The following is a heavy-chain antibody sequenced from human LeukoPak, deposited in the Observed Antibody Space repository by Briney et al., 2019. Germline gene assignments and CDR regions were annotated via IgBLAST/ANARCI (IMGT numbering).Heavy chain of an antibody. Sequence: GASVKVSCKASGYTFTGYYMHWVRQAPGQGLEWMGWINPNSGGTNYAQKFQGWVTMTRDTSISTAYMELSRLRSDDTAVYYCARDQGSSWYWFDPWGQGTLVTVSS. CDR3: ARDQGSSWYWFDP. CDR2: INPNSGGT. D-gene: IGHD6-13*01. V-gene: IGHV1-2*04. CDR1: GYTFTGYY. J-gene: IGHJ5*02.